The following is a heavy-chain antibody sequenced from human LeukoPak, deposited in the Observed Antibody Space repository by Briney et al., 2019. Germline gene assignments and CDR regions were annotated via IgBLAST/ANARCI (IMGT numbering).Heavy chain of an antibody. D-gene: IGHD1-1*01. CDR3: AKFVWTTGTRDY. CDR2: IRYDGSNK. Sequence: GRSLRLSCAASGFAFSSYGMHWVRQAPGKGLEWVAFIRYDGSNKYYADSVKGRFTISRDNSKNTLYLQMNSLRAEDTAVYYCAKFVWTTGTRDYWGQGTLVTASS. J-gene: IGHJ4*02. V-gene: IGHV3-30*02. CDR1: GFAFSSYG.